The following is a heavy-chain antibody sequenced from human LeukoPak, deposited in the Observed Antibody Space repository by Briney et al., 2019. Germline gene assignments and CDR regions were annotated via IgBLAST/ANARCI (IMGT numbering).Heavy chain of an antibody. J-gene: IGHJ4*02. V-gene: IGHV4-34*01. CDR3: ARDLWFGAQGY. CDR2: INHSGST. CDR1: GGSFSGYY. D-gene: IGHD3-10*01. Sequence: KPSETLSLTCAVYGGSFSGYYWSWIRQPPGKGLEWIGEINHSGSTNYNPSLKSRVTISVDTSKNQFSLKLSSVTAADTAVYYCARDLWFGAQGYWGQGTLVTVSS.